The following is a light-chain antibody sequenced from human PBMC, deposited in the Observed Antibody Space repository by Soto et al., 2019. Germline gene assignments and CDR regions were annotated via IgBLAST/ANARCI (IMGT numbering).Light chain of an antibody. V-gene: IGKV1-5*03. CDR2: GTS. J-gene: IGKJ2*03. Sequence: DIQMTQYPSTLSASIGDRVTITCRASQSTTGWLAWYQQKPGKAPKLLIYGTSSLETGVPSRFSGSGSGTEFTLTITYLQPDDFATYYCQQYSPYSYSFGQGTKLEIK. CDR3: QQYSPYSYS. CDR1: QSTTGW.